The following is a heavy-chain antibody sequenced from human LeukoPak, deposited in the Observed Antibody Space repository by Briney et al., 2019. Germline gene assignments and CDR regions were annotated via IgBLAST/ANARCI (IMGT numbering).Heavy chain of an antibody. D-gene: IGHD7-27*01. Sequence: GGSLRLSCAASGFTFSSYAMSWVRQAPGKGLEWVSAISGSGGSTYYADSVKGRFTISRDNSKNTLYLQMNSLGAEDTAVYYCAKGWGYYYYGMDVWGQGTTVTVSS. CDR2: ISGSGGST. V-gene: IGHV3-23*01. CDR3: AKGWGYYYYGMDV. J-gene: IGHJ6*02. CDR1: GFTFSSYA.